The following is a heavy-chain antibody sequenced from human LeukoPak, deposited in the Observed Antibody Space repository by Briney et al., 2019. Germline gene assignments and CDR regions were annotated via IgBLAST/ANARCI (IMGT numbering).Heavy chain of an antibody. CDR2: IKSKGDGGTT. CDR3: TTRSRRWSGY. V-gene: IGHV3-15*01. Sequence: GGSLRLSCAASGFTFNNAWMNWVRQAPGKGLEWVGRIKSKGDGGTTDYAAPVKGRFTISRDDSKNTLSLQMNSLKIEDTAVYYCTTRSRRWSGYWGQGTLVTVSS. D-gene: IGHD4-23*01. J-gene: IGHJ4*02. CDR1: GFTFNNAW.